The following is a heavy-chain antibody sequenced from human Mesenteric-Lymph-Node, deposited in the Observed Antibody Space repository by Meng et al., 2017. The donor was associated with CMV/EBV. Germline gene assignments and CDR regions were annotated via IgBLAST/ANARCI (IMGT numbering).Heavy chain of an antibody. CDR3: AGGIAAAGSRWFDP. Sequence: QVQLVQSGAEVTKPGSSVKVSCKASGGTFSSYTISWVRQAPGQGLEWMGRIIPILGIANYAQKFPGRVTITADKSTSTAYMELSSLRSEDTAVYYCAGGIAAAGSRWFDPWGQGTLVTVSS. CDR1: GGTFSSYT. D-gene: IGHD6-13*01. CDR2: IIPILGIA. J-gene: IGHJ5*02. V-gene: IGHV1-69*02.